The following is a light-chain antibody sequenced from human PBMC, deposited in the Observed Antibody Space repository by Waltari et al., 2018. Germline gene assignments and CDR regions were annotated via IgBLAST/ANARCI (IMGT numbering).Light chain of an antibody. CDR2: DAS. V-gene: IGKV3-11*01. CDR1: QSVGTY. J-gene: IGKJ4*01. Sequence: EIVLTQSPAILSFSPGERATLSCRASQSVGTYLAWYQQRPGLSPRLLIYDASYRATGIPARFSGSGSETDFTLTISSLQPEDFAVYYCQQRRSWPLTFGGGTRVQI. CDR3: QQRRSWPLT.